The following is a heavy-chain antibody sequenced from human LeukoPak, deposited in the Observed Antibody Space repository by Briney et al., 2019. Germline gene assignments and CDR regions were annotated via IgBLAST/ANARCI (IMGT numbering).Heavy chain of an antibody. V-gene: IGHV4-61*02. Sequence: SQPLSLTCTVSGGSISSGSYYWSWIRQPAGKGLEWIGRIYTSGSTNYNPSLKSRVTISVDTSKNQFSLKLSSVTAADTAVYYCTVHCSSTSCLLLGPADDAFDIWGQGTMVTVSS. CDR2: IYTSGST. CDR3: TVHCSSTSCLLLGPADDAFDI. D-gene: IGHD2-2*01. CDR1: GGSISSGSYY. J-gene: IGHJ3*02.